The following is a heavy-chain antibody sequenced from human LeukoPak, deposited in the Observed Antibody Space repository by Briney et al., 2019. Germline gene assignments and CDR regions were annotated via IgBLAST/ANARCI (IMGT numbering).Heavy chain of an antibody. CDR3: ARMRYDILTGLNWFDP. V-gene: IGHV4-31*03. CDR2: IYYSGYT. Sequence: SETLSLTCTVSGGSISSGGYYWSWIRQHPGKGLEWIGYIYYSGYTYYNPSLKSRLTISVDTSKNQFSLKLSSVTAADTAVYYCARMRYDILTGLNWFDPWGQGTLVTVSS. CDR1: GGSISSGGYY. D-gene: IGHD3-9*01. J-gene: IGHJ5*02.